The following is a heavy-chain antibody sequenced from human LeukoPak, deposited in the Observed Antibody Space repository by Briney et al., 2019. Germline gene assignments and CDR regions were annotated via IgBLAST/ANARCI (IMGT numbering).Heavy chain of an antibody. CDR2: ISDSGDGT. CDR1: GFTFRTYA. J-gene: IGHJ4*02. D-gene: IGHD6-13*01. CDR3: AKDKAPGSWHTPSDF. V-gene: IGHV3-23*01. Sequence: GGSLRLSCAASGFTFRTYAMSWVRQASGKGLEWVSGISDSGDGTYYAESVKGRFTISRDNSKNTVFLQMNSLRADDTAKYYCAKDKAPGSWHTPSDFWGQGTLVTVSS.